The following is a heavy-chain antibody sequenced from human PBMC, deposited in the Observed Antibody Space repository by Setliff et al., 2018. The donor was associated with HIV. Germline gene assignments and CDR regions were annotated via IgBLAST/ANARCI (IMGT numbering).Heavy chain of an antibody. J-gene: IGHJ6*02. V-gene: IGHV1-8*02. Sequence: ASVKVSCKASGYTFTFYSIHWVRPAPGHGLEWMGWMNPNSGNTGYAQKLQGRVTMTRNTSISTAYMALSSRRSEDTAVYYCARRIAVAGSNGMDVWGQGTTVTVSS. D-gene: IGHD6-19*01. CDR3: ARRIAVAGSNGMDV. CDR2: MNPNSGNT. CDR1: GYTFTFYS.